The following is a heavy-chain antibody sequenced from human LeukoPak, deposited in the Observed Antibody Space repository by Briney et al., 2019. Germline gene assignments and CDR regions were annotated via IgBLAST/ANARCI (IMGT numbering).Heavy chain of an antibody. CDR3: ASDTIAVAGTYDY. J-gene: IGHJ4*02. D-gene: IGHD6-19*01. CDR1: GYTFTSYY. Sequence: ASVRVSCKASGYTFTSYYMHWVRQAPGQGLEWMGIINPSGGSTSYAQKFQGRVTMTRDTSTSTVYMELSSLRSEDTAVYYCASDTIAVAGTYDYWGQGTLVTVSS. V-gene: IGHV1-46*01. CDR2: INPSGGST.